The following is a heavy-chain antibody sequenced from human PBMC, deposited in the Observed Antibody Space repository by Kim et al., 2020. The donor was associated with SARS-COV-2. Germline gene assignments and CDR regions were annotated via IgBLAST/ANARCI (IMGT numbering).Heavy chain of an antibody. CDR1: GFTFSNYA. V-gene: IGHV3-23*01. CDR2: IIGSGGGT. D-gene: IGHD2-21*02. J-gene: IGHJ2*01. CDR3: AKSCGGDCQIKREWYFDL. Sequence: GGSLRLSCAASGFTFSNYAMTWVRQSPAKGLEWGSAIIGSGGGTYYADSVKGRFTISRDNSKNMLYLQMNSLRVDDTAVYYCAKSCGGDCQIKREWYFDLWGRGTLVTVAS.